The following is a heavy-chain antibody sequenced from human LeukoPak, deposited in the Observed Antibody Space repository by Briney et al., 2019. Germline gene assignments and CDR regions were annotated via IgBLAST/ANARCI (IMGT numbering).Heavy chain of an antibody. CDR2: IYTSGST. J-gene: IGHJ3*02. CDR3: ARSTYYYDSSGSYDAFDI. Sequence: SETLSLTCTVSGGSISSGSCYWSWIRQPAGKGLEWIGRIYTSGSTNYNPSLKSRVTISVDTSKNQFSLKLSSVTAADTAVYYCARSTYYYDSSGSYDAFDIWGQGTMVTVSS. V-gene: IGHV4-61*02. CDR1: GGSISSGSCY. D-gene: IGHD3-22*01.